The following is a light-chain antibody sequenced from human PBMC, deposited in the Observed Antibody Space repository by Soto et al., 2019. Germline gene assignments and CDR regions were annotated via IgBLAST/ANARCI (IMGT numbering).Light chain of an antibody. V-gene: IGKV3-20*01. CDR1: QSVGSY. CDR3: QHYGGPPPWT. J-gene: IGKJ1*01. Sequence: ENVLTQSPGTLSLSPGERATLSCRASQSVGSYLGWYQKKPGQAPRLLIYGASNRATGIPARFSGSGSGTDFTLTISRLEHEDFAVYYCQHYGGPPPWTFGQGTKVEIK. CDR2: GAS.